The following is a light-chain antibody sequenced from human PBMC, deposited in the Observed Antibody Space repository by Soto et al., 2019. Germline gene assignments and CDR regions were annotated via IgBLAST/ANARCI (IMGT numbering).Light chain of an antibody. J-gene: IGKJ2*01. Sequence: EIVLTQSPGTLSLSPGERATLSCRASQNVTSRYLAWYQQKPGQAPRLLIFGAFSRATGIPDRFSGSGSGTDFTLTISRLEPEDFAVYYCQHYGTSHTFCQGTKLE. CDR1: QNVTSRY. V-gene: IGKV3-20*01. CDR3: QHYGTSHT. CDR2: GAF.